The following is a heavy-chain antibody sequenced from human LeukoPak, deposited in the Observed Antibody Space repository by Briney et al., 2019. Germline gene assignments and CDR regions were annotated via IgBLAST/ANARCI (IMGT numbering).Heavy chain of an antibody. V-gene: IGHV3-23*01. D-gene: IGHD5-24*01. Sequence: GGSLRLSCAASGFTFSSYTMSWVRQAPGKGLEWVSAISGSGGSTYYADSVKGRFTISRDNSKNTLYLQMNSLRAEDTAVYYCASTRDGYNPYYYGMDVWGQGTTVTVSS. CDR3: ASTRDGYNPYYYGMDV. J-gene: IGHJ6*02. CDR1: GFTFSSYT. CDR2: ISGSGGST.